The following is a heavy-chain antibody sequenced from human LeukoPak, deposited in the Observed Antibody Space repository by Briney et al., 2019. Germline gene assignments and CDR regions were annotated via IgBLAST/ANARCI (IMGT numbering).Heavy chain of an antibody. CDR3: ARLGRLERRVFDY. Sequence: GASVKVSCKASGYTFTGYYMHWVRQAPGQGLEWMGWINPNSGGTNYAQKFQGRVTMTRDTSTSTAYMELSRLRSDDTAVYYCARLGRLERRVFDYWGQGTLVTVSS. D-gene: IGHD1-1*01. V-gene: IGHV1-2*02. CDR1: GYTFTGYY. J-gene: IGHJ4*02. CDR2: INPNSGGT.